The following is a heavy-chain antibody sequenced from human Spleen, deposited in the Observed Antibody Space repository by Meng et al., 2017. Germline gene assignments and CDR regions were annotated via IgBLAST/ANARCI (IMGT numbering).Heavy chain of an antibody. CDR1: GGSFSGYY. J-gene: IGHJ4*02. V-gene: IGHV4-34*01. Sequence: QGAVQQWGAGLLKPSETLSLPCAVYGGSFSGYYWSWIRQPPGKGLEWIGEINHSGSTNYNPSLKSRVTISVDTSKNQFSLKLSSVTAADTAVYYCARLIFDYGGNSGGGTFDYWGQGTLVTVSS. CDR2: INHSGST. D-gene: IGHD4-23*01. CDR3: ARLIFDYGGNSGGGTFDY.